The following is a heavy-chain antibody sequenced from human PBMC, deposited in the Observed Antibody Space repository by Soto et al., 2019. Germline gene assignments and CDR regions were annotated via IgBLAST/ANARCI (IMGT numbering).Heavy chain of an antibody. D-gene: IGHD3-22*01. CDR1: GFTFSSYA. Sequence: GGSLRLSCAASGFTFSSYAMSWVRQAPGKGLEWVSAISGSGGSTYYADSVKGRFTISRDNSKNTLYLQMNSLRADDTAVYYCAKCHPPYYDSSGYSAGGYWGQGTMVTVSS. J-gene: IGHJ4*02. V-gene: IGHV3-23*01. CDR3: AKCHPPYYDSSGYSAGGY. CDR2: ISGSGGST.